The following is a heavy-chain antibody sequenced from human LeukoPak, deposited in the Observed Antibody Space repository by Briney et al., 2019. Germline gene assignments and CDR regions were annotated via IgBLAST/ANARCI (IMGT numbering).Heavy chain of an antibody. CDR3: AKDASVVAATENWFDP. J-gene: IGHJ5*02. D-gene: IGHD2-15*01. CDR2: ISGSGGST. V-gene: IGHV3-23*01. Sequence: GGSLRLSCAASGFTFSSYAMSWVRQAPGKGLEWGSAISGSGGSTYYADSVKGRFTISRDNSKNTLYLQMNSLRAEDTAVYYCAKDASVVAATENWFDPWGQGTLVTVSS. CDR1: GFTFSSYA.